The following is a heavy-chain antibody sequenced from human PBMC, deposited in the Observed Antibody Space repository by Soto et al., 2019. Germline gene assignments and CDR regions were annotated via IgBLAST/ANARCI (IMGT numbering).Heavy chain of an antibody. D-gene: IGHD3-10*01. CDR1: GYTFTNYG. J-gene: IGHJ6*02. Sequence: QVQLVQSGAEVKKPGASVKVSCKASGYTFTNYGITWVRQAPGQGLEWMGWISAYNGNTNYAQKLQGRVTMTTYTSTPTAYMELRSLRSDDTAVYYCASASYGSGTPYYYGMAVWGQGTTVTVSS. CDR2: ISAYNGNT. CDR3: ASASYGSGTPYYYGMAV. V-gene: IGHV1-18*01.